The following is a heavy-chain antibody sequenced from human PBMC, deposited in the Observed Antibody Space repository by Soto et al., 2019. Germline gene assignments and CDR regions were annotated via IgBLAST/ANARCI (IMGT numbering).Heavy chain of an antibody. CDR2: IDPSDSYT. CDR1: GYSFTSYW. V-gene: IGHV5-10-1*01. Sequence: PGESLKISCKGSGYSFTSYWISWVRQMPGKGLEWMGRIDPSDSYTNYSPSFQGHVTISADKSISTAYLQWSSLKASDTAMYYCARLSGSYDFWSGYYYYYYGMDVWGQGTTVTVSS. D-gene: IGHD3-3*01. CDR3: ARLSGSYDFWSGYYYYYYGMDV. J-gene: IGHJ6*02.